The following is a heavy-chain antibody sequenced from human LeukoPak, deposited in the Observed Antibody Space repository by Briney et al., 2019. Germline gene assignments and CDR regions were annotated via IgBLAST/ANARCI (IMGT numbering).Heavy chain of an antibody. V-gene: IGHV4-59*08. CDR2: IHYSGSP. Sequence: SETVSLICGVSGVSFSSYYLSWIRQPPGKELEWMGYIHYSGSPNYNHFPMSRVTLSVDTSKKQFSLKPGSVTAKHRAVYYRARHECSAYDPFYYWGQGTLVTVSS. CDR1: GVSFSSYY. D-gene: IGHD5-12*01. CDR3: ARHECSAYDPFYY. J-gene: IGHJ4*02.